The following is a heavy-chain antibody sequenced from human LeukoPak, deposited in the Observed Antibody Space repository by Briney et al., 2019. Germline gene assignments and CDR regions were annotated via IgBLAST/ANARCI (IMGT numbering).Heavy chain of an antibody. CDR2: ISSSSSYI. CDR1: GFTFSSYS. V-gene: IGHV3-21*01. CDR3: ARVVTHRGIDY. D-gene: IGHD5-18*01. Sequence: GGSLRLSCAASGFTFSSYSMNWVRQAPGKGLEWVSSISSSSSYIYYADSVKGRFTISRDNAKNSLYLQMNSLRAEDTAVYHCARVVTHRGIDYWGQGTLVTVSS. J-gene: IGHJ4*02.